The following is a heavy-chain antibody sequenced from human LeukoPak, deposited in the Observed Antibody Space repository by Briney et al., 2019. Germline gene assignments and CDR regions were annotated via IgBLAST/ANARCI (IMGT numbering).Heavy chain of an antibody. D-gene: IGHD1-1*01. J-gene: IGHJ4*02. CDR1: GYTFTGYY. CDR2: INPNSGGT. V-gene: IGHV1-2*02. CDR3: ARARTALISTRFDY. Sequence: APVKVSCKASGYTFTGYYMHWVRQAPGQGLEWMGWINPNSGGTNYAQKFQGRVTMTRDTSISTAYMELSRLRSDDTAVYYCARARTALISTRFDYWGQGTLVTVSS.